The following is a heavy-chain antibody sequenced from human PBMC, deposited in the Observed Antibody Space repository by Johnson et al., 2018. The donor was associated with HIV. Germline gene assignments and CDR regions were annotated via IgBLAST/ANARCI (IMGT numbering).Heavy chain of an antibody. CDR3: ATYYYDSSGYSYAFDI. J-gene: IGHJ3*02. CDR2: ISYDGSNK. V-gene: IGHV3-30*04. D-gene: IGHD3-22*01. CDR1: GFTFSSYA. Sequence: QMLLVESGGGLVKPGRSLRLSCAASGFTFSSYAMHWVRQAPGKGLEWVAVISYDGSNKYYANSVKGRFTISRDNSKNTLYLQMNSLRAEDTAVYYCATYYYDSSGYSYAFDIWGQGTMVTVSS.